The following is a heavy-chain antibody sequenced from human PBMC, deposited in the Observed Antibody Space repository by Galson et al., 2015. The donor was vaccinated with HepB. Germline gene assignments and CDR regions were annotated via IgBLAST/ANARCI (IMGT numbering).Heavy chain of an antibody. D-gene: IGHD4-23*01. CDR3: ARDRTTVVTLGYFDY. CDR1: GGSISSGGYY. J-gene: IGHJ4*02. V-gene: IGHV4-31*03. CDR2: IYYSGST. Sequence: TLSLTCTVSGGSISSGGYYWSWIRQHPGKGLEWIGYIYYSGSTYYNPSLKSRVTISVDTSKNQFSLKLSSVTAADTAVYYCARDRTTVVTLGYFDYWGQGTLVTVSS.